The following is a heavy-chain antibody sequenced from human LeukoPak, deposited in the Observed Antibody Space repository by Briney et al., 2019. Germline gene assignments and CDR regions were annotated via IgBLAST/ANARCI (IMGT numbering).Heavy chain of an antibody. J-gene: IGHJ4*02. CDR3: STLTSRGLSDS. V-gene: IGHV3-11*01. CDR2: ISSSGSTI. Sequence: PGGSLRLSCAASGFTFSDYYMGWIRQAPGKGLEWVSYISSSGSTIYYADSVKGRFTISRDNAKNSLYLQMNSLKSEDTAVYYCSTLTSRGLSDSWGQGTLVTVSS. CDR1: GFTFSDYY. D-gene: IGHD4-11*01.